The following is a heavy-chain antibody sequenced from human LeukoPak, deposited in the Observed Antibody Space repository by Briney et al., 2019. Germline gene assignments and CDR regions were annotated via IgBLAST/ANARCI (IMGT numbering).Heavy chain of an antibody. CDR1: GFTFTNYA. CDR2: ISYDGTNK. CDR3: ARGFVLGAAKNYFDY. J-gene: IGHJ4*02. V-gene: IGHV3-30-3*01. D-gene: IGHD2-21*02. Sequence: GGSLRLSCAASGFTFTNYALHWVRQAPGKGLEWVAVISYDGTNKYYAGSVKGRFTISRDNSKNTLSLQMNSLRAEDTALYYCARGFVLGAAKNYFDYWGQGALVTVSS.